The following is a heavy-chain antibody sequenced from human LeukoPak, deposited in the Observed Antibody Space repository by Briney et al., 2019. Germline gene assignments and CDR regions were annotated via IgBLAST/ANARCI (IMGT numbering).Heavy chain of an antibody. J-gene: IGHJ6*02. CDR1: GFTFSSYW. V-gene: IGHV3-74*01. Sequence: GGSLRLSCAASGFTFSSYWMNWVRQAPGKGLGWVSRINSDGRSSSYADSVKGRFTVSRDNGKNTLYLQMNSLRDEDTAVYYCASDYYGMDVWGQGTTVTVSS. CDR3: ASDYYGMDV. CDR2: INSDGRSS.